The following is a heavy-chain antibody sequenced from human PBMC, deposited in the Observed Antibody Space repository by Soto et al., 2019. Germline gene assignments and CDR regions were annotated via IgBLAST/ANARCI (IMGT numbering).Heavy chain of an antibody. CDR3: ANPSAHSIYDYVWGRSFGPWFDP. Sequence: GGSLRLSCAASGFTFSSYAMSWVRQAPGKGLEWASAISGSGGSTYYADSVKGRFTISRDNSKNTLYLQMNSLRAEDTAVYYCANPSAHSIYDYVWGRSFGPWFDPWGQGTLVTVSS. CDR2: ISGSGGST. J-gene: IGHJ5*02. V-gene: IGHV3-23*01. D-gene: IGHD3-16*01. CDR1: GFTFSSYA.